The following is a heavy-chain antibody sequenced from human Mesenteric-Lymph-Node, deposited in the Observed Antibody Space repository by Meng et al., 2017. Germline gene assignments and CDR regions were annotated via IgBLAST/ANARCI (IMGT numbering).Heavy chain of an antibody. J-gene: IGHJ4*01. Sequence: WGSLRLSCAASGFTFSSYGMHWVRQAPGKGLEWVAVICYDGSNNYYADSVKGRFTISRDNSKNTLYLQMNSLRAEDTAVYYCAYLVGSGKYYPQSSYWGQGTLVTVSS. V-gene: IGHV3-33*01. CDR2: ICYDGSNN. CDR1: GFTFSSYG. CDR3: AYLVGSGKYYPQSSY. D-gene: IGHD3-10*01.